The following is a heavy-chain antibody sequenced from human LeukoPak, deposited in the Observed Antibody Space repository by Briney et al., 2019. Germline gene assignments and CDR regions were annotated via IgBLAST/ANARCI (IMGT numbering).Heavy chain of an antibody. Sequence: GGSLRLSCAASGFMFSSYAMGWVRQDPGKGLEWVSVIGGSSDTTYYETSVKGRFTISRDNSKNTVYLQMNSLRADDTAVYYCAKLFGGGIVPAAVHAWGQGSLVTVSS. J-gene: IGHJ5*02. V-gene: IGHV3-23*01. CDR1: GFMFSSYA. D-gene: IGHD2-2*01. CDR3: AKLFGGGIVPAAVHA. CDR2: IGGSSDTT.